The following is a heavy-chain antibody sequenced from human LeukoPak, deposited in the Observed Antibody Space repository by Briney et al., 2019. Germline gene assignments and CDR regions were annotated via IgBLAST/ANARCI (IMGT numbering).Heavy chain of an antibody. CDR3: ARGVRFLDFFDY. Sequence: ASETLSLTCTVSGGSISSYYWSWIRQPPGKGLEWIGYIYYSGSTNYNPSLKSRVTISVDRSKNQFSLKLSSVTAADTAVYYCARGVRFLDFFDYWGQGTLVTVSS. CDR1: GGSISSYY. CDR2: IYYSGST. V-gene: IGHV4-59*12. J-gene: IGHJ4*02. D-gene: IGHD3-3*01.